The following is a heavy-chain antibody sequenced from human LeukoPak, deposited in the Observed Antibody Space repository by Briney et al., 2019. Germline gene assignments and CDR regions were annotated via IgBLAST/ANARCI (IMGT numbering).Heavy chain of an antibody. V-gene: IGHV5-51*01. D-gene: IGHD6-19*01. CDR1: AYTFTNHW. Sequence: GESLKISCQGSAYTFTNHWIGWVRQMPGKGLEWMGIIYPGDSDTRYSPSFQGQVTISADKSISTAYLQWSSLKASDTAMYYCARLIAVAGHFQHWGQGTLVTVSS. J-gene: IGHJ1*01. CDR2: IYPGDSDT. CDR3: ARLIAVAGHFQH.